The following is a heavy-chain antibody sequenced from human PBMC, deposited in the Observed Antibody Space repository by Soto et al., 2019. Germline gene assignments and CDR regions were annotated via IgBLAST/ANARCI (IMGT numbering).Heavy chain of an antibody. Sequence: SETLSLTCSVSSDSMNSGGYYWSWIRQHPGKGLEWIGYIYSNGDTYYSPSLKSRVTISVDTSKNQFSLNLTSVTAADTAVYYCARRGGSSSGYYYYAMDVWGQGTTVTVSS. J-gene: IGHJ6*02. CDR3: ARRGGSSSGYYYYAMDV. D-gene: IGHD6-6*01. CDR2: IYSNGDT. V-gene: IGHV4-31*03. CDR1: SDSMNSGGYY.